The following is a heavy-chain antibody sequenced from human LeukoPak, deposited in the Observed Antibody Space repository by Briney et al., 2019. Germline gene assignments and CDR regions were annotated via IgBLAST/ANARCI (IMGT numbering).Heavy chain of an antibody. V-gene: IGHV4-30-2*01. Sequence: SQTLSLTCAVSDGSMSSDAWTWIRQPPGMALEWIGYIYHSGSAYYNPSLKSRVTISLDRSKNQFSLKLSSMTAADTAFYYCARSYGPYQIDSWGQGTLATVSS. CDR2: IYHSGSA. CDR3: ARSYGPYQIDS. CDR1: DGSMSSDA. J-gene: IGHJ4*02. D-gene: IGHD2-2*01.